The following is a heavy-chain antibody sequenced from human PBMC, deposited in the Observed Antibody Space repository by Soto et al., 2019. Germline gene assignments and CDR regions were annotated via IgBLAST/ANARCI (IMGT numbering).Heavy chain of an antibody. J-gene: IGHJ4*01. CDR3: ASFPVIPGRDSPLIFDY. CDR1: GDSMNSHY. D-gene: IGHD3-22*01. CDR2: VYFTGST. V-gene: IGHV4-59*08. Sequence: SETLSLTCTVTGDSMNSHYWSWLRQPPGKALEWMGYVYFTGSTNYSPSLESRLTILVDTSKNQFSLKLTSVTAADTAVYYCASFPVIPGRDSPLIFDYWGQGTLVTVS.